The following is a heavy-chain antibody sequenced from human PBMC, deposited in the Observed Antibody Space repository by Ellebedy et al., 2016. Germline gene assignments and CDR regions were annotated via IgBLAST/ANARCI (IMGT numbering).Heavy chain of an antibody. J-gene: IGHJ4*02. CDR2: INPSGGST. Sequence: ASVKVSXKASGYTFTNYFMHWVRQAPGQGLEWMGIINPSGGSTNYAQRFQDRVTMTRDTSTSTVYMELSGLRSEDTAVYYCARVDYYGSGSYPSVDYWGQGTLVAVSS. V-gene: IGHV1-46*01. CDR1: GYTFTNYF. CDR3: ARVDYYGSGSYPSVDY. D-gene: IGHD3-10*01.